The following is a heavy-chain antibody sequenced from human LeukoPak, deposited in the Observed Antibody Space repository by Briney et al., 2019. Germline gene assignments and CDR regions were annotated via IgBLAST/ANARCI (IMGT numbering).Heavy chain of an antibody. CDR2: IREDGSEK. Sequence: GGSLRLSCAASGFTFSAYWMSWVRQAPGKGLEWVANIREDGSEKYYVDSVKGQFTISRDNAKNSLFLQMDSLRAEDTAVYYCARDLAGHYYGSGSSFDYWGQGTLVTISS. J-gene: IGHJ4*02. D-gene: IGHD3-10*01. CDR1: GFTFSAYW. V-gene: IGHV3-7*01. CDR3: ARDLAGHYYGSGSSFDY.